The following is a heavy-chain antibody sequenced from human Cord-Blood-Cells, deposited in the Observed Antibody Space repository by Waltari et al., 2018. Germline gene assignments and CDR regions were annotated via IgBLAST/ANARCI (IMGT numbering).Heavy chain of an antibody. J-gene: IGHJ4*02. V-gene: IGHV1-2*02. D-gene: IGHD3-9*01. CDR2: INPNSGGT. CDR3: ARGRYDILTGYSYYFDY. Sequence: QVQLVQSGAEVKKPGASVKVSCKASGYIFTGYYMHWVRQAPGQGLEWMGWINPNSGGTNYAQKFQGRVTMTRDTSISTAYMELSRLRSDDTAVYYCARGRYDILTGYSYYFDYWGQGTLVTVSS. CDR1: GYIFTGYY.